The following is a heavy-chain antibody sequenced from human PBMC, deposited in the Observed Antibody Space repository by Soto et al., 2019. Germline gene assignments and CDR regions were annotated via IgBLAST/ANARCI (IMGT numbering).Heavy chain of an antibody. D-gene: IGHD3-10*01. Sequence: EVQLLASGGGLVQPGGSLRLSCAASGFTFSSYAMSWVRQAPGQGLEWVSAISGSGGTSYHADSVKGRFTISRDNSKNTLYLQMNSLRAEDTAVYYCAKDRPWGSGSYSSFDYWGQGTLVTVSS. CDR3: AKDRPWGSGSYSSFDY. J-gene: IGHJ4*02. CDR2: ISGSGGTS. CDR1: GFTFSSYA. V-gene: IGHV3-23*01.